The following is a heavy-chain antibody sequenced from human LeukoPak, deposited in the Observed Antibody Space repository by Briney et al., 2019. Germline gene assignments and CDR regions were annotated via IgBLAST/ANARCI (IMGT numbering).Heavy chain of an antibody. J-gene: IGHJ6*02. D-gene: IGHD3-3*01. CDR2: INHSGST. Sequence: SETLSLTCAVYGGSFSGHYWSWIRQPPGKGLEWIGEINHSGSTNYNPSLKSRVTISVDTSKNQFSLKLSSVTAADTAVYYCARGPFGVVIMGYYYGMDVWGQGTTVTVSS. CDR3: ARGPFGVVIMGYYYGMDV. CDR1: GGSFSGHY. V-gene: IGHV4-34*01.